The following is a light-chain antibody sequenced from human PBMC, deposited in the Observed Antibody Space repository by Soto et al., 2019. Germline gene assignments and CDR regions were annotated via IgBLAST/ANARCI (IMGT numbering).Light chain of an antibody. CDR3: QQYYSTPLT. CDR1: QSVISN. V-gene: IGKV3-15*01. J-gene: IGKJ4*01. Sequence: EMVMTQSRVTLSVSPGESGTLSCWASQSVISNLAWYQQKPGQAPRLLIYGASTRATGIPDRFSGSGSATDFTLTISSLQAEDVAVYYCQQYYSTPLTFGGGTKVDIK. CDR2: GAS.